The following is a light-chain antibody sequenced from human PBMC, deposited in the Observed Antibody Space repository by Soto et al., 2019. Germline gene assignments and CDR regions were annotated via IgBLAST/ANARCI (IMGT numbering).Light chain of an antibody. V-gene: IGKV3-20*01. Sequence: EIVLTQSPGTLSLSPGERATLSCRASQRVSSGYLAWYQQKPGQTPRLLIYGASGRATGIPDRFSGSGSGTDFTLTISRLEPEDFAVYYCQQYNEWPPLTFGGGTKVDIK. J-gene: IGKJ4*01. CDR2: GAS. CDR3: QQYNEWPPLT. CDR1: QRVSSGY.